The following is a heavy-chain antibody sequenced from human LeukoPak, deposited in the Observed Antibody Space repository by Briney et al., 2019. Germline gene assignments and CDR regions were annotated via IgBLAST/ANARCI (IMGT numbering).Heavy chain of an antibody. D-gene: IGHD3-3*02. CDR1: GFTFSSYW. CDR2: IKQDGSEK. CDR3: ARDGAFRIYDY. Sequence: GGSLRLSCAASGFTFSSYWMTWVRQAPGKGLEWVASIKQDGSEKYYVDFVEGRFTISRDNARNSLYLQMSSLRADDTAVYYCARDGAFRIYDYWGQGSLVTVSS. V-gene: IGHV3-7*01. J-gene: IGHJ4*02.